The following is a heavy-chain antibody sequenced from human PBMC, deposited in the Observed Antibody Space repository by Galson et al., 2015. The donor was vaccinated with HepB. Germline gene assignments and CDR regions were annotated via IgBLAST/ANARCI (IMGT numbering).Heavy chain of an antibody. D-gene: IGHD3-9*01. Sequence: SLRLSCAASGFTLRSHWMHWVRQAPGKGLLWVARIDAAGLSTAYAASVKGRFTIARDNAKNTLYLQMDDLRPEDTALYFCARDQSSVFDILTASYNWYFDLWGRGTLVTVST. CDR2: IDAAGLST. V-gene: IGHV3-74*01. J-gene: IGHJ2*01. CDR3: ARDQSSVFDILTASYNWYFDL. CDR1: GFTLRSHW.